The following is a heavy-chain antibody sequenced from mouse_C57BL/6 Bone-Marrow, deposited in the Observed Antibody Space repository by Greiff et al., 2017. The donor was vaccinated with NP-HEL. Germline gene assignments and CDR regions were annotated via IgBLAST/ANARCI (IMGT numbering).Heavy chain of an antibody. V-gene: IGHV5-4*01. CDR2: ISDGGSYT. CDR3: ARDKHYGYDGGYYYAMDY. D-gene: IGHD2-2*01. CDR1: GFTFSSYA. J-gene: IGHJ4*01. Sequence: EVMLVESGGGLVKPGGSLKLSCAASGFTFSSYAMSWVRQTPEKRLEWVATISDGGSYTYYPDNVTGRFTISRDNAKNNLYLQMIHLKSEDTAMYYCARDKHYGYDGGYYYAMDYWGQGTSVTVSS.